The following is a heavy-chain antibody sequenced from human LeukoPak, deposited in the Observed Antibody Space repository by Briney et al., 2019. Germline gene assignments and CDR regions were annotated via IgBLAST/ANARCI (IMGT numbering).Heavy chain of an antibody. Sequence: PSETLSLTCTVSGGSISSYYWSWLRQPPGKGLEWIGYIYYSGSTNYNPSLKSRVTISVDTSKNQFSLKLSSVTAADTAVYYCARFTYDFWSGYDDAFDIWGQGTMVIVSS. V-gene: IGHV4-59*01. CDR3: ARFTYDFWSGYDDAFDI. J-gene: IGHJ3*02. D-gene: IGHD3-3*01. CDR1: GGSISSYY. CDR2: IYYSGST.